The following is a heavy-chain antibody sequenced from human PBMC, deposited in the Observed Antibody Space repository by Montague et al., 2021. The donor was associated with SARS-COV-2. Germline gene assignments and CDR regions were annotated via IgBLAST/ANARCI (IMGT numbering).Heavy chain of an antibody. D-gene: IGHD3-9*01. CDR3: ARLGLRYFDWLLLGEGYFDY. CDR1: GFTVSSNY. V-gene: IGHV3-53*01. J-gene: IGHJ4*02. CDR2: IYSSGRT. Sequence: SLRLSCAASGFTVSSNYMSWVRQAPGKGLEWVSLIYSSGRTSYADSVRGRFTMSRDNSKNTLYLQMNSLRAEDTAVYYCARLGLRYFDWLLLGEGYFDYWGQGTLVTVSS.